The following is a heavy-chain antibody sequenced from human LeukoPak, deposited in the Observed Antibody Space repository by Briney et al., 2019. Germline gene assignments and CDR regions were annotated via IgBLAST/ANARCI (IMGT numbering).Heavy chain of an antibody. J-gene: IGHJ5*02. CDR3: ARPSYGDGGFDP. CDR2: MNPNSGNT. CDR1: GYTFTSYD. V-gene: IGHV1-8*03. D-gene: IGHD4-17*01. Sequence: GASVKVSCKASGYTFTSYDINWVRQATGQGLEWMGWMNPNSGNTGYAQKFQGRVTITRNTSISTAYMEQSSLRSEDTAVYYCARPSYGDGGFDPWGQGTLVTVSS.